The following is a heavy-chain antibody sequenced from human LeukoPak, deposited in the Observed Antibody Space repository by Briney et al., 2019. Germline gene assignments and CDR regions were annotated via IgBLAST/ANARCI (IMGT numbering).Heavy chain of an antibody. CDR3: SRESGAFCPFGY. D-gene: IGHD1-26*01. Sequence: GSLRLSCAASGFTVISYEMNWVRQPPGQGLEWVGEISLTGRTNYNPSLNGRVTMSLDESSNQLSLNLTSVTAADTAIYYCSRESGAFCPFGYWGQGTLVIVPS. J-gene: IGHJ4*02. V-gene: IGHV4-4*02. CDR2: ISLTGRT. CDR1: GFTVISYEM.